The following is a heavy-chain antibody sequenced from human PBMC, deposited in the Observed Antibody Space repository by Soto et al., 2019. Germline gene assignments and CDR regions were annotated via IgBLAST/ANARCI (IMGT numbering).Heavy chain of an antibody. CDR3: AHGSGWLSDY. Sequence: ALGVNWIRQPPGKALEWLALIYWDDDKQYSPSLKSRLTITKDTSKNQVVLTMTNMDPVDTATYYCAHGSGWLSDYWGQGTLVTVSS. CDR2: IYWDDDK. J-gene: IGHJ4*02. CDR1: ALG. D-gene: IGHD6-19*01. V-gene: IGHV2-5*02.